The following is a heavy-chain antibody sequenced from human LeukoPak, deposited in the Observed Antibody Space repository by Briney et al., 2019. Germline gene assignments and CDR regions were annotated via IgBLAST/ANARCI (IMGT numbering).Heavy chain of an antibody. D-gene: IGHD5-18*01. Sequence: GGSLRLSCAASGFTFSSYGMHWVRQAPGKGLEWVAVIWYDGSNKYYADSVKGRFTISRDNSKNTLYLQMNSLRAEDTAVYYCARDGQLWPDHYYYGMDVWGQGTTVTVSS. J-gene: IGHJ6*02. CDR3: ARDGQLWPDHYYYGMDV. CDR2: IWYDGSNK. V-gene: IGHV3-33*01. CDR1: GFTFSSYG.